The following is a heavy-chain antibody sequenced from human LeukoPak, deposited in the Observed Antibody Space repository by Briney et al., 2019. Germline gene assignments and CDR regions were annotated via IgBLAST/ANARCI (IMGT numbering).Heavy chain of an antibody. CDR2: ISPSGDIT. D-gene: IGHD3-10*01. V-gene: IGHV3-23*01. CDR3: AKDDAWLQFGE. CDR1: GFTFSTYG. Sequence: GGTLRLSCVASGFTFSTYGMSWVRQAPGKGLEWVSGISPSGDITYYADSVKGRFTISRDNSKNTLYLEVISLTAEDTAVYYCAKDDAWLQFGEWSQGTLVTVSS. J-gene: IGHJ4*02.